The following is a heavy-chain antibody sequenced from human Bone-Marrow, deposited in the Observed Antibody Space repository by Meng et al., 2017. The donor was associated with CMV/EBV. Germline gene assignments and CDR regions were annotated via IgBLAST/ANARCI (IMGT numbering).Heavy chain of an antibody. CDR1: GLSFSSYV. CDR3: ARVARASGYSSSWYPTLNYYFDY. D-gene: IGHD6-13*01. Sequence: GESLKISCAASGLSFSSYVMSWVRQPPGKGLEWVSSISSSSSYIYYADSVKGRFTISRDNAKNSLYLQMNSLRAEDTAVYYCARVARASGYSSSWYPTLNYYFDYWGQGTLVTVSS. V-gene: IGHV3-21*01. J-gene: IGHJ4*02. CDR2: ISSSSSYI.